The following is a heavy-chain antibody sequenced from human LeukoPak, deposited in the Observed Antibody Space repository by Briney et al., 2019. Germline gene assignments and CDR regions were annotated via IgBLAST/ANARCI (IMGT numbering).Heavy chain of an antibody. D-gene: IGHD3-9*01. CDR3: ARAVYFDWLFYGDY. Sequence: ASVKVSCKASGYTFTSYGISWVRQAPGQGLEWMGWISAYNGNTNYAQKLQGRVTMTTDTSTSTAYMELRSLRSDDTAVNYCARAVYFDWLFYGDYWGQGTLVTVSS. CDR1: GYTFTSYG. CDR2: ISAYNGNT. V-gene: IGHV1-18*01. J-gene: IGHJ4*02.